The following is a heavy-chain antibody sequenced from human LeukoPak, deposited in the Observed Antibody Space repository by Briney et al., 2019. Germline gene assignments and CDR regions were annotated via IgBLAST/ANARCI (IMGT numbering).Heavy chain of an antibody. J-gene: IGHJ4*02. CDR3: AGSRQQLAPPLDY. CDR2: IYYSGST. D-gene: IGHD6-13*01. CDR1: GGSISSTNHY. V-gene: IGHV4-39*07. Sequence: SETLSLTCTVSGGSISSTNHYWGWIRQPPGKGLEWIGSIYYSGSTNYNPSLKSRVTISVDTSKNQFSLKLSSVTAADTAVYYCAGSRQQLAPPLDYWGQGTLVTVSS.